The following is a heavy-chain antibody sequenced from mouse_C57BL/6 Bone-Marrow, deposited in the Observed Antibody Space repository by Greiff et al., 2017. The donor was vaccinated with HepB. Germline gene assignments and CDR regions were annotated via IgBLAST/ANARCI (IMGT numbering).Heavy chain of an antibody. Sequence: EVHLVESGGDLVKPGGSLKLSCAASGFTFSSYGMSWVRQTPDKRLEWVATISSGGSYTYYPDSVKGRFTISRDNAKNTLYLQMSSLKSEDTAMYYCARHGGFYYYGTRSRDYFDYWGQGTTLTVSS. CDR1: GFTFSSYG. V-gene: IGHV5-6*01. CDR2: ISSGGSYT. D-gene: IGHD1-1*01. J-gene: IGHJ2*01. CDR3: ARHGGFYYYGTRSRDYFDY.